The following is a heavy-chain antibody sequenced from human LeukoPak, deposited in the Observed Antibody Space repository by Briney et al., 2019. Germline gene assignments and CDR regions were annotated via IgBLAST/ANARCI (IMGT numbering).Heavy chain of an antibody. J-gene: IGHJ4*02. CDR1: GFTFSSYA. D-gene: IGHD4-17*01. CDR3: AGCSDKYGDYGHY. Sequence: GGSLRLSCAASGFTFSSYAMHWVRQAPGKGLEWVAVISYDGTNEHYADSVKGRFTISRDNSKNTLYLQMDSLRTEDTAMYYCAGCSDKYGDYGHYWGQGTLVTVSS. V-gene: IGHV3-30-3*01. CDR2: ISYDGTNE.